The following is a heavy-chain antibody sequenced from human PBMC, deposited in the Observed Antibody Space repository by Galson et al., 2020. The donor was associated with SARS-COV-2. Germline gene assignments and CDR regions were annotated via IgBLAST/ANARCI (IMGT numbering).Heavy chain of an antibody. CDR2: ISWNSGSI. J-gene: IGHJ2*01. Sequence: SLKISCAASGFTFDDYAMHWVRQAPGKGLEWVSSISWNSGSIAYADSVKGRFTISRDNAKSSMYLQMNSLRAEDMALYYCAKGNGYSLHWYFDFWGRGTLVTVSS. D-gene: IGHD3-22*01. CDR1: GFTFDDYA. CDR3: AKGNGYSLHWYFDF. V-gene: IGHV3-9*03.